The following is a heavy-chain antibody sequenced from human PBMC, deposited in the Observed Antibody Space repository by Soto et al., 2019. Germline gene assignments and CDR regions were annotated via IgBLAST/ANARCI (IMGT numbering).Heavy chain of an antibody. Sequence: QVQLVESGGGVVQPGRSLRLSCAASGFTFSDYAMHWVRQAPGKGLEWVAVIWYDERKKYYADSVQGRFIISRDKTQNPLTLQMTRLGAGDTAVYYCATDGAPSERGFSGYEYWGQGTLVTVSS. CDR1: GFTFSDYA. J-gene: IGHJ4*02. V-gene: IGHV3-33*01. CDR2: IWYDERKK. D-gene: IGHD5-12*01. CDR3: ATDGAPSERGFSGYEY.